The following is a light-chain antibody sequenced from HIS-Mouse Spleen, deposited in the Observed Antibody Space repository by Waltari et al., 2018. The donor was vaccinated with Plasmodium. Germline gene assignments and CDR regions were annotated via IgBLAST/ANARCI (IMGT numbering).Light chain of an antibody. CDR1: QGISSA. J-gene: IGKJ5*01. CDR2: DAS. Sequence: AIQLTQSPSSLSASVGDRVTLTCRASQGISSALAWYQQKPGKAPKLLIYDASSLERGVPSRFSGSGSGTDFTLTISSLQPEDFATYYCQQFNNYPSITFGQGTRLEIK. CDR3: QQFNNYPSIT. V-gene: IGKV1D-13*01.